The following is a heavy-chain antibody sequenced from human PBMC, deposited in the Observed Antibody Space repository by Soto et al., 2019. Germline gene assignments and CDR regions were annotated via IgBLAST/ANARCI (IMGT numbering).Heavy chain of an antibody. CDR1: GFTFSGYS. V-gene: IGHV3-64*01. CDR3: ARGRVEDSSGWATYFDY. Sequence: VQLVESGGGLVQPGGSLRLSCAASGFTFSGYSMFWVRQAPGKGLEYVSAINTNGVNTFYAKSVKVRFTISRDNSKNTMYLQMGSLRAEDMAVYYCARGRVEDSSGWATYFDYWGQGTLVTVSS. J-gene: IGHJ4*02. D-gene: IGHD6-19*01. CDR2: INTNGVNT.